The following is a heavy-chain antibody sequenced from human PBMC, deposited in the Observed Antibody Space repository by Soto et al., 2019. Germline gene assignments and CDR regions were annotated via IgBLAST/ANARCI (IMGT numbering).Heavy chain of an antibody. CDR2: IIPIFGTA. V-gene: IGHV1-69*13. D-gene: IGHD5-18*01. CDR3: AIPRGYSYGHVEAFDI. J-gene: IGHJ3*02. CDR1: GGTFSSYA. Sequence: GASVKVSCKASGGTFSSYAISWVRQAPGQGLEWMGGIIPIFGTANYAQKFQGRVTITADESTSTAYMELSSLRSEDTAVYYCAIPRGYSYGHVEAFDIWGQGTMVTVSS.